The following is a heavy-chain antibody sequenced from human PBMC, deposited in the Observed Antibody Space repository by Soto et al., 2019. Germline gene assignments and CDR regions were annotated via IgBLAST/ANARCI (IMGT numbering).Heavy chain of an antibody. V-gene: IGHV4-34*01. Sequence: SETLSLTCAVYGGSFSGYYWSWIRQPPGKGLEWIGEINHSGSTNYNPSLKSRVTISVDTSKNQFSLKLSSVTAADTAVYYCARGGYCSSTSCQSTNYYYMDVWGKGTTVTVSS. CDR3: ARGGYCSSTSCQSTNYYYMDV. D-gene: IGHD2-2*01. J-gene: IGHJ6*03. CDR2: INHSGST. CDR1: GGSFSGYY.